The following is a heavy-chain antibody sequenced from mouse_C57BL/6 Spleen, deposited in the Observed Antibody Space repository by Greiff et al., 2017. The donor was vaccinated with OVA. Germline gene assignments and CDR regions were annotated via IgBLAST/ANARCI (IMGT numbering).Heavy chain of an antibody. Sequence: EVQLQQSGPELVKPGASVKISCKASGYTFTDYYMNWVKQSHGKSLEWIGDSNPNNGGTSYNQKFKGKATLTVDKSSSTAYMELRSLTSEDSAVYYCARGGKLFMDYWGQGTSVTVSS. J-gene: IGHJ4*01. V-gene: IGHV1-26*01. CDR2: SNPNNGGT. CDR3: ARGGKLFMDY. CDR1: GYTFTDYY.